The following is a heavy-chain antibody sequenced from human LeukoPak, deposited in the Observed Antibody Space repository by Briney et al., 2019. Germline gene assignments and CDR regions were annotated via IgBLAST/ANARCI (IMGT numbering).Heavy chain of an antibody. J-gene: IGHJ4*02. Sequence: MASETLSLTCAVSGGSISSGGYSWSWIRQPPGKGLEWIGEINHSGSTNYNPSLKSRVTISVDTSKNQFSLKLSSVTAADTAVYYCARGRTSSGWSYWGQGTLVTVSS. CDR2: INHSGST. CDR1: GGSISSGGYS. D-gene: IGHD6-19*01. CDR3: ARGRTSSGWSY. V-gene: IGHV4-34*01.